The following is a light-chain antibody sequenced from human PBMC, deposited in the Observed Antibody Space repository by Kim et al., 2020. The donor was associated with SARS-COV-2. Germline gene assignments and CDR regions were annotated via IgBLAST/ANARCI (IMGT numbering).Light chain of an antibody. CDR2: KDS. CDR3: YSAADNIGV. J-gene: IGLJ3*02. CDR1: VLAKKY. Sequence: SYELTQPSSVSVSPGQTARITCSGDVLAKKYARWFQQKPGQAPVLVIYKDSERPSGIPERFSGSSSGTTVTLTISGAQVEDEADYYCYSAADNIGVFGGGTQLTV. V-gene: IGLV3-27*01.